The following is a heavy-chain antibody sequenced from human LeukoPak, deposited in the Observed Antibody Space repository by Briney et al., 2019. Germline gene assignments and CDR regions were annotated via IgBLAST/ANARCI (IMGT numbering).Heavy chain of an antibody. D-gene: IGHD3-10*01. Sequence: GGSLRLSCAASGFTFSNYHMNWVRQAPGKGLEWVAVISYDGSNKYYADSVKGRFTISRDNSKNTLYLQMNSLRAEDTAVYYCARASMVRGAHYYYYYMDVWGKGTTVTVSS. CDR2: ISYDGSNK. CDR1: GFTFSNYH. J-gene: IGHJ6*03. V-gene: IGHV3-30*03. CDR3: ARASMVRGAHYYYYYMDV.